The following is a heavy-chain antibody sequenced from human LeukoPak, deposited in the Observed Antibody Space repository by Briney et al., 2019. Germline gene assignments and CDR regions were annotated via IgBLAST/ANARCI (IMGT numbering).Heavy chain of an antibody. J-gene: IGHJ5*02. V-gene: IGHV3-11*01. CDR1: GFTFSDYY. Sequence: GGSLRLSCAASGFTFSDYYMIWIRQAPGKGLEWVSYISSSGSTIYYADSVKGRFTISRDNAKNSLYLQMNSLRAEDMAVYYCAREDILTPGWFDPWGQGTLVTVSS. CDR2: ISSSGSTI. D-gene: IGHD3-9*01. CDR3: AREDILTPGWFDP.